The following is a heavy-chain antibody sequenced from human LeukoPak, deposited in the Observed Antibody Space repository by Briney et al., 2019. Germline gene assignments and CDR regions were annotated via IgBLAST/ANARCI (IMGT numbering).Heavy chain of an antibody. Sequence: SETLSLTCTVSGGSISSYYWSWIRQPPGKGLEWIGYIYYSGSTNYNPSLKSRVTISVDTSKNQFSLKLSSVTAADTAVYYCARHPSLYGGLDYWGQGTLVTVSS. D-gene: IGHD4-23*01. J-gene: IGHJ4*02. CDR3: ARHPSLYGGLDY. CDR1: GGSISSYY. CDR2: IYYSGST. V-gene: IGHV4-59*01.